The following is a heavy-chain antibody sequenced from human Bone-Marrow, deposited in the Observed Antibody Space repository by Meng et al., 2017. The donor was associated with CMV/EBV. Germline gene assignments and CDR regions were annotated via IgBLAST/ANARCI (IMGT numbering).Heavy chain of an antibody. CDR3: ARRRGYCSSTSCYNYYGMDV. Sequence: GSLRLSCAVYGGSFSGYYWSWIRQPPGKGLEWIGEINHSGSTNYNPSLKSRVTITVDTSKNQFSLKLSSVTAADTAVYYCARRRGYCSSTSCYNYYGMDVWGQGTTVTGYS. CDR2: INHSGST. CDR1: GGSFSGYY. D-gene: IGHD2-2*02. V-gene: IGHV4-34*01. J-gene: IGHJ6*01.